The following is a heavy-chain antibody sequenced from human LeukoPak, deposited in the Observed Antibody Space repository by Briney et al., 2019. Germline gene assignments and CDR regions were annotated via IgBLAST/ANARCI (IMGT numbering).Heavy chain of an antibody. CDR1: GGSMSSHY. J-gene: IGHJ5*02. Sequence: PSETLSLTCTVSGGSMSSHYWSWIRQPPGKGLEWIGYIYHSGSTYYNPSLKSRVTISVDRSKNQFSLKLSSVTAADTAVYYCARDLRGGFDPWGQGTLVTVSS. V-gene: IGHV4-59*11. CDR3: ARDLRGGFDP. CDR2: IYHSGST. D-gene: IGHD3-16*01.